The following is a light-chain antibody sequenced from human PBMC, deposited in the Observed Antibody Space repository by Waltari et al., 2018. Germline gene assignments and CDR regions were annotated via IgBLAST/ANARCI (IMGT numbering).Light chain of an antibody. CDR3: SSYTSISTFV. Sequence: QSALTQPASVYGSPGTSVPISCTGTSSDVGSYIYVSWYQQQPDKAPRLIIYEATKLTSGVSNRFSGSKSGNTSSLTISGLQAEDEADYYCSSYTSISTFVFGSGTKVTVL. V-gene: IGLV2-14*01. J-gene: IGLJ1*01. CDR2: EAT. CDR1: SSDVGSYIY.